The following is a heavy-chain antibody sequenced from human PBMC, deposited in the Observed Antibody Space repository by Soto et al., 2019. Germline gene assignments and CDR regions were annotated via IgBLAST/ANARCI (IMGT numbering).Heavy chain of an antibody. D-gene: IGHD3-3*01. Sequence: GGSLRLSCAASGFTFSDYYMSWIRQAPGKGLEWVSYISSSSSYTNNADSVKGRFTISRDNAKNSLYLQMNSLRAEDTAVYYCARDGLYYDFWSGYYPAKHDAFDIWGQGTMVTVSS. CDR1: GFTFSDYY. CDR3: ARDGLYYDFWSGYYPAKHDAFDI. CDR2: ISSSSSYT. J-gene: IGHJ3*02. V-gene: IGHV3-11*06.